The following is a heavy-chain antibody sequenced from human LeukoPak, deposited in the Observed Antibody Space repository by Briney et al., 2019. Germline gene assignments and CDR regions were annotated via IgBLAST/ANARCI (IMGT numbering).Heavy chain of an antibody. Sequence: GGSLRLSCAASGFTFSSFGMHWVRHAPGKGLEWVAVISFDGSNKYYADSVKRRFTISRDNSKTTLYLQMNSLRAEDTAVYYCAKFFSGEYSSGGNYWGQGTLVTVSS. CDR2: ISFDGSNK. CDR3: AKFFSGEYSSGGNY. V-gene: IGHV3-30*18. CDR1: GFTFSSFG. D-gene: IGHD6-19*01. J-gene: IGHJ4*02.